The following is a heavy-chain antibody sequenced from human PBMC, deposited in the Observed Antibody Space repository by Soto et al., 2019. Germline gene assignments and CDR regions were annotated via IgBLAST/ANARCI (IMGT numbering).Heavy chain of an antibody. V-gene: IGHV3-21*01. CDR1: GFTFSSYS. D-gene: IGHD3-22*01. CDR3: ASHPRDSSGYWYYFDY. Sequence: EVQLVESGGGLVKPGGSLRLSCAASGFTFSSYSMNWVRQAPGKGLEWVSSINSSSSYIYYADSVNGRFTISRDNAKNSLYLQMNSLRAEDTAVYYCASHPRDSSGYWYYFDYWGQGTLVTVSS. CDR2: INSSSSYI. J-gene: IGHJ4*02.